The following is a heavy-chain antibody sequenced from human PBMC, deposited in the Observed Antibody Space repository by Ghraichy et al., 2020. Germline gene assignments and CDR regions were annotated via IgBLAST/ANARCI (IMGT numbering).Heavy chain of an antibody. CDR3: ARVRPLYDSDWYYFEY. J-gene: IGHJ4*02. CDR2: ISGDGGNT. D-gene: IGHD6-19*01. V-gene: IGHV3-43*02. CDR1: GFTFDDFA. Sequence: ETLSLTCAASGFTFDDFAMHWVRQAPGKGLEWVSLISGDGGNTYYGDSVKGRFTISRDNSKNSLYLQMNSLKTEDTALYYCARVRPLYDSDWYYFEYWGQGALVTVSS.